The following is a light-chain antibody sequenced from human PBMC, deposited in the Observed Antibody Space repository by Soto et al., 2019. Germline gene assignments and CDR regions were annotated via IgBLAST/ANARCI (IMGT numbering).Light chain of an antibody. Sequence: QLTQSPSSLSASVGARVTITCRASQGIASYLDWYQQKPGQAPNLLIYAASTLQRGVPSRFSGSGSGTDFTLTISSLQPEDVATYYCQQLNSYPLTFGGGTKVEI. CDR1: QGIASY. CDR3: QQLNSYPLT. CDR2: AAS. J-gene: IGKJ4*01. V-gene: IGKV1-9*01.